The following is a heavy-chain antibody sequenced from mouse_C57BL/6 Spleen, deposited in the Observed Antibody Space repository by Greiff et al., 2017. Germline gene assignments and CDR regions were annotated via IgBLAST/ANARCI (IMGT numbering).Heavy chain of an antibody. CDR2: INPYNGDT. Sequence: VQLQQSGPELVKPGDSVKISCKASGYSFTGYFMNWVMQSHGKSLEWIGRINPYNGDTFYNQKFKGKATLTVDKSSRTAHMELRSLTSEDPAVYDCARGVYARNAMDYWGQGTSVTVSS. CDR3: ARGVYARNAMDY. V-gene: IGHV1-20*01. J-gene: IGHJ4*01. CDR1: GYSFTGYF. D-gene: IGHD1-1*01.